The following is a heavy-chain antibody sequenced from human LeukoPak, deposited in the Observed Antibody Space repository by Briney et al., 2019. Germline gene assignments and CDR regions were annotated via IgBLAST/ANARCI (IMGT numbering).Heavy chain of an antibody. D-gene: IGHD5-18*01. CDR3: ARGYSYGYRIDY. Sequence: QPGGSLRLXCAASGFTFSSYWMHWVRHAPGKGLVWVSRINSDGSSTSYADSAKGRFTISRDNAKNTLYLQMNSPRAEDRAVYYCARGYSYGYRIDYWGQGTLVTVSS. CDR1: GFTFSSYW. V-gene: IGHV3-74*01. J-gene: IGHJ4*02. CDR2: INSDGSST.